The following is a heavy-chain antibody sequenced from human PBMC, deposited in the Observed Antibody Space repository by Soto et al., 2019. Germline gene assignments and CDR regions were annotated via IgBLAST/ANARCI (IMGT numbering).Heavy chain of an antibody. D-gene: IGHD3-9*01. CDR3: ARVGDILTGPLFDY. V-gene: IGHV4-31*03. CDR1: GGSISSGGYY. CDR2: IDYSGST. J-gene: IGHJ4*02. Sequence: QVQLQESGPGLVKPSQTLSLTCTVSGGSISSGGYYWSWIRQHPGKGLEWIGYIDYSGSTYYNPSLEGRVTRSVDTSKNQFSLKLSSLPAADTAVYYCARVGDILTGPLFDYWGQGPLVTVSS.